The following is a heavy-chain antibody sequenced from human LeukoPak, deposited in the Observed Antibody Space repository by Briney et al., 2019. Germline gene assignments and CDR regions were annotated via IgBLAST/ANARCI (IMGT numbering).Heavy chain of an antibody. D-gene: IGHD2-8*01. J-gene: IGHJ5*02. CDR2: INPNSGGT. V-gene: IGHV1-2*02. Sequence: GASVKVSCKASGYTFTGYYMHWVRQAPGQGLEWMGWINPNSGGTNYAQKFQGRVTMTRDTSISTAYMELSRLRSDDTAVYYCARVVLMVYAPSFDPWGQGTLVTVSS. CDR3: ARVVLMVYAPSFDP. CDR1: GYTFTGYY.